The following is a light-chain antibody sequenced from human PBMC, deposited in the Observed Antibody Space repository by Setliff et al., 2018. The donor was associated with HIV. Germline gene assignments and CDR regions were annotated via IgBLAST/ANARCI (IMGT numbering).Light chain of an antibody. CDR3: QSYDSRLNGYV. Sequence: QSALTQPPSASGAPGQRVTIYCSGSSSNVGTGFGVQWYQQFPGAAPKLLIHDTNSRPSEVPVRFSGSKSGASASLDINGLEAEDEADYYCQSYDSRLNGYVFGTGTKVTVL. CDR2: DTN. J-gene: IGLJ1*01. V-gene: IGLV1-40*03. CDR1: SSNVGTGFG.